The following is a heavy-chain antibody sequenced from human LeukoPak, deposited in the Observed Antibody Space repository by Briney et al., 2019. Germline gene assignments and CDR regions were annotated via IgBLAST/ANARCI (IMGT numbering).Heavy chain of an antibody. CDR2: ISGSGGST. D-gene: IGHD3-22*01. V-gene: IGHV3-23*01. Sequence: GGSLRLSCAASGFTFSSYAMSWVRQAPGKGLEWVSAISGSGGSTYYADSVKGRFTISRDNSKNTLYLQMSSLRAEDTAVYYCAKEAYDSSGYYYVRTPFDYWGQGTLVTVSS. J-gene: IGHJ4*02. CDR3: AKEAYDSSGYYYVRTPFDY. CDR1: GFTFSSYA.